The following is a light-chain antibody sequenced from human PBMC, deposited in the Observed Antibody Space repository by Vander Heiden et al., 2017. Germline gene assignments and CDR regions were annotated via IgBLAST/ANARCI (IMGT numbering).Light chain of an antibody. CDR3: QQSYDTPWT. J-gene: IGKJ1*01. CDR1: QSISSY. CDR2: AAS. V-gene: IGKV1-39*01. Sequence: DIQMTQSPSSLSASVGDRVTITCRASQSISSYLNWYQQKQGKAPKLLIYAASSLQRGVPSRFSGSGSGTDFTLTISTLQSEDFATYYCQQSYDTPWTFGQGTKVEIK.